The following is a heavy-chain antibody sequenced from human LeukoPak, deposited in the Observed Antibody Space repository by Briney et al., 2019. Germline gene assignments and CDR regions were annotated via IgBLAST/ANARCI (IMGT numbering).Heavy chain of an antibody. CDR3: ARGSGRYSSSWGDAFDI. V-gene: IGHV4-4*07. Sequence: SETLSLTCTVSAGSISSYYGSWIRQPAGKGLEWIGRIYTSGSTNYNPSLKSRVTMSVDTSKNQFSLKLSSVTAADTAVYYCARGSGRYSSSWGDAFDIWGQGTMVTVSS. CDR1: AGSISSYY. J-gene: IGHJ3*02. CDR2: IYTSGST. D-gene: IGHD6-13*01.